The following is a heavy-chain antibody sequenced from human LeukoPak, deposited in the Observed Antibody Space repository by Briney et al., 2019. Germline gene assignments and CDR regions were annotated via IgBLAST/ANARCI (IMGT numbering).Heavy chain of an antibody. D-gene: IGHD6-19*01. CDR2: ISSSSSYI. CDR1: GFTFSSYS. J-gene: IGHJ4*02. CDR3: AREVGSGWSYYFDY. Sequence: GGSLRLSCAASGFTFSSYSMDWVRQAPGEGLEWVSSISSSSSYIYYADSVKGRFTISRDNAKNSLYLQMNSLRAEDTAVYYCAREVGSGWSYYFDYWGQGTLVTVSS. V-gene: IGHV3-21*01.